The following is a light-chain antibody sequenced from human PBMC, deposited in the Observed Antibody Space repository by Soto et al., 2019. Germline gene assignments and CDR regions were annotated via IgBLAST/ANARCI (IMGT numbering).Light chain of an antibody. CDR2: EVS. V-gene: IGLV2-14*01. CDR3: SSFTTANIL. CDR1: SSDLDYYNS. Sequence: QSALTQPASVSGSPGQSITISCTGTSSDLDYYNSVSWYQHHPGKAPKLILYEVSYRPSGVSNRFSGSKTGNTASLTISDLQAEDEAHYYCSSFTTANILFGGGTKLTVL. J-gene: IGLJ2*01.